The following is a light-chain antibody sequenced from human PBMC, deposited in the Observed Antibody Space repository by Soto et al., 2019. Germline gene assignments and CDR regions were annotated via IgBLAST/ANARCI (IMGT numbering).Light chain of an antibody. J-gene: IGKJ4*01. Sequence: EIVMKQSPATLSVTPGERATLSCWASQSVSTNLAWYQQKPGQAPRLLIYDASTRATGIPARFSGSGSGTDFTLTISSLQSEDFAVYYCHQYNNWPPEVTFGGGTKVDI. CDR2: DAS. CDR1: QSVSTN. CDR3: HQYNNWPPEVT. V-gene: IGKV3-15*01.